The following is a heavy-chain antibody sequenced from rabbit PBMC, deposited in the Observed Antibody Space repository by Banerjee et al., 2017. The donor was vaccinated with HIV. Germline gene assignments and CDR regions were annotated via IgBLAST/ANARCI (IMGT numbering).Heavy chain of an antibody. J-gene: IGHJ4*01. CDR3: TRTYVSSSGYRHFNL. V-gene: IGHV1S47*01. D-gene: IGHD1-1*01. Sequence: QEQLGETGGSLVTIGGSLKLTGKASGTDFRSKGIRRVGQEPGKGLEWIAYIYTDYGSTDYASWVNGRFTISLDNAQNTVFLQMTSLTAADTATYFCTRTYVSSSGYRHFNLWGPGTLVTVS. CDR1: GTDFRSKG. CDR2: IYTDYGST.